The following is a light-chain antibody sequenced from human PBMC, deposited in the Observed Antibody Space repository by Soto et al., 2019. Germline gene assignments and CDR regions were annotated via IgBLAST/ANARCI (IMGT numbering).Light chain of an antibody. CDR2: DAS. V-gene: IGKV1-33*01. CDR1: QDISNY. CDR3: QQYNNWPQT. J-gene: IGKJ1*01. Sequence: HMTPSPSSLSASVGDIVTITCQSSQDISNYLNWYQQKPGKAPKLLIYDASNLETGVPSRFSGSGSGTDFTFTISSLQPEDIAVYYCQQYNNWPQTFGQGTKVDI.